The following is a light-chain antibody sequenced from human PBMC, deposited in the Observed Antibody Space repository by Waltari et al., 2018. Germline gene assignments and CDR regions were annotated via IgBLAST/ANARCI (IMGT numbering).Light chain of an antibody. V-gene: IGKV4-1*01. CDR1: QSVFHTNNKNY. CDR2: WAS. Sequence: DIVLTQSPASLAVSLGERATISCRSSQSVFHTNNKNYLAWYQQKPGQPPRLLFYWASTRESGVPDRFSGSGSGTDFTLAISSLQAEDVATYFCQQYYSSPLTFGGGTKVEFK. J-gene: IGKJ4*01. CDR3: QQYYSSPLT.